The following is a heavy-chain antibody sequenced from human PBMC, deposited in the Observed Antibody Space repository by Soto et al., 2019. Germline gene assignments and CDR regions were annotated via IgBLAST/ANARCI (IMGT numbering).Heavy chain of an antibody. CDR3: VSGKDTYYDIXTGYSSPRAY. Sequence: PGGSLRLSCAASGLTFINFWMHLVLQVPGKELVWVSRGNPDGSITTYADSVKGRFTISRDNAKNTLYLQMNSLRVEDTAVYYCVSGKDTYYDIXTGYSSPRAYWGQGILVTVSS. D-gene: IGHD3-9*01. V-gene: IGHV3-74*01. CDR2: GNPDGSIT. CDR1: GLTFINFW. J-gene: IGHJ4*02.